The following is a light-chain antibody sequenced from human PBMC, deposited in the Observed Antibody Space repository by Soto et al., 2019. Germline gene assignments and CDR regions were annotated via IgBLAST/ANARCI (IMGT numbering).Light chain of an antibody. Sequence: QSALTQPASVSGSPGQSITISCTGTSSDVGLYNYVSWYQQYPGKAPKLMIFEVSNRPSGVSNRFSGSKSGNTASLTISGLQAKDEADYYCISYTTRSTPYVFGTGTKVTVL. V-gene: IGLV2-14*01. CDR2: EVS. J-gene: IGLJ1*01. CDR1: SSDVGLYNY. CDR3: ISYTTRSTPYV.